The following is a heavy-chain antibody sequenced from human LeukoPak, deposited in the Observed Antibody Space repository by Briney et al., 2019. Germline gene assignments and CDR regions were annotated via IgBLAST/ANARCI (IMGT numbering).Heavy chain of an antibody. V-gene: IGHV1-8*02. CDR3: ARGSGYDFWSGYYYYGMDV. D-gene: IGHD3-3*01. Sequence: ASVKVSCKASGGTFSSYAISWVRQATGQGLEWMGWMNPNSGNTGYAQKFQGRVTMTRNTSISTAYMELSSLRSEDTAVYYCARGSGYDFWSGYYYYGMDVWGQGTTVTVSS. CDR1: GGTFSSYA. J-gene: IGHJ6*02. CDR2: MNPNSGNT.